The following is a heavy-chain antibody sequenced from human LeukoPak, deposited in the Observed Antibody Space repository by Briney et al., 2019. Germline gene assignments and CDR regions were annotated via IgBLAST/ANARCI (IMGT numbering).Heavy chain of an antibody. CDR1: GFSLGTSGMC. Sequence: ESGPTLVNPTQTLTLTCTFSGFSLGTSGMCVSWIRQPPGKALEWLARIDWDDGKYYSTSLQTRLTISKDTSKNQVVLTMTNMDPVDTATYYCARAFPTVTTFDYWGQGTLVTVSS. D-gene: IGHD4-17*01. V-gene: IGHV2-70*11. J-gene: IGHJ4*02. CDR3: ARAFPTVTTFDY. CDR2: IDWDDGK.